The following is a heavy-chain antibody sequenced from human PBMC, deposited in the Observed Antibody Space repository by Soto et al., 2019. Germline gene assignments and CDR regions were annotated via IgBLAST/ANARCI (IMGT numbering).Heavy chain of an antibody. CDR2: IYYSGST. CDR1: GGSISSGGYY. J-gene: IGHJ4*02. D-gene: IGHD6-13*01. V-gene: IGHV4-31*11. Sequence: TLSLTCAVSGGSISSGGYYWSWIRQYPGKGLEWIGYIYYSGSTYYNPSLKSRVTISVDTSKNQFSLKLSSVTAADTAVYYCARVLGIAAAGPYFDYWGQGTLVTVSS. CDR3: ARVLGIAAAGPYFDY.